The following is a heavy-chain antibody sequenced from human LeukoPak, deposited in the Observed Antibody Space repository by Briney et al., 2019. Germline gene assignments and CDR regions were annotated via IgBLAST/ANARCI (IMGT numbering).Heavy chain of an antibody. J-gene: IGHJ4*02. V-gene: IGHV3-23*01. Sequence: GGSLRLSCAASGFTFSSYAMTWVRQAPGKGLEWVSAISGSGGSTYHAASVKGRFTISRDNSKNTLFLQMISLRSEDTAVYYCAKASPSDSWGQGTLVTVSS. CDR3: AKASPSDS. CDR1: GFTFSSYA. CDR2: ISGSGGST.